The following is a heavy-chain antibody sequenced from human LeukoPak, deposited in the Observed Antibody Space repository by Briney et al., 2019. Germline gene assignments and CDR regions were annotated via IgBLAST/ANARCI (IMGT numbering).Heavy chain of an antibody. CDR2: INPTTGVA. Sequence: ASVKVSCKTSGYTFTVHYMNWVRQAPGQGLEWMGRINPTTGVANYAQKFQGKITVTRDTSINTAYMELSSLTSDDTAVYYCARLDRNYYYLDVWGQGTTVTVSS. CDR3: ARLDRNYYYLDV. J-gene: IGHJ6*03. V-gene: IGHV1-2*06. D-gene: IGHD1-1*01. CDR1: GYTFTVHY.